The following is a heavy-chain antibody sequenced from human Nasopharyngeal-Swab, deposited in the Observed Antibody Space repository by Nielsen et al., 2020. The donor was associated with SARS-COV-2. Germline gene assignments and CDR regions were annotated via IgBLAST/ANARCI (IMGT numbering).Heavy chain of an antibody. J-gene: IGHJ5*01. Sequence: SETLSLTCTVPGGSISGYYWSWIRQPPGKGLEWIGLIFYSGSTTYNPSLRSRVTISVDTSKNQFSLRLSSVTAADTAVYFCARRGNSYGGNWFDSWGLGSLVVVSS. V-gene: IGHV4-59*01. CDR1: GGSISGYY. CDR3: ARRGNSYGGNWFDS. D-gene: IGHD2/OR15-2a*01. CDR2: IFYSGST.